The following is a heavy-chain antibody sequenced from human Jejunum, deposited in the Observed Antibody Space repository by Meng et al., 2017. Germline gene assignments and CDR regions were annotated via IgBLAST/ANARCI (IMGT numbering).Heavy chain of an antibody. CDR1: GDSITTNTY. V-gene: IGHV4-4*02. CDR2: IDHRGTP. J-gene: IGHJ4*02. CDR3: AKHGGYYQHY. D-gene: IGHD3-22*01. Sequence: QLLLEESGPGLVKPSGPLSLTCTVSGDSITTNTYWSWVRPPAEKGLEWIGQIDHRGTPYYNPSLKSRVTMSVDKSKSQVSLQLTSVTAADTAVYYCAKHGGYYQHYWGQGTLVTVSS.